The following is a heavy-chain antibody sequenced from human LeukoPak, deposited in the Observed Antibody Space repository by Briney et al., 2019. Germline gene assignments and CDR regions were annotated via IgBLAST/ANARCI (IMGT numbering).Heavy chain of an antibody. J-gene: IGHJ6*02. CDR3: ARDVRHQDYYGMDV. CDR2: IYYSGGT. V-gene: IGHV4-31*03. Sequence: SETLSLTCTVSGGSISSGGYYWSWIRQHPGKGLEWIGYIYYSGGTYCNPSLKSRVTISVDTSKNQFSLKLSSVTAADTAVYYCARDVRHQDYYGMDVWGQGTTVTVSS. CDR1: GGSISSGGYY.